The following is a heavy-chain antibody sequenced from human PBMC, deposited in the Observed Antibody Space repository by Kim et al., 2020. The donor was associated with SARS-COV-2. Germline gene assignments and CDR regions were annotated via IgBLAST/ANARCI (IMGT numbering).Heavy chain of an antibody. J-gene: IGHJ4*02. CDR3: ARTYCSSTSCLYYFDY. V-gene: IGHV3-30*07. D-gene: IGHD2-2*01. Sequence: VKGRFTISRDNSGNTLYLQMTSLRAGDTAVYYCARTYCSSTSCLYYFDYWGQGTLVTVSS.